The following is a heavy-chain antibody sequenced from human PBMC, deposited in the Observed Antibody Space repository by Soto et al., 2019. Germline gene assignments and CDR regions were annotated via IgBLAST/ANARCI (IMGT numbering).Heavy chain of an antibody. V-gene: IGHV4-61*01. CDR1: GGSVSSISHY. D-gene: IGHD1-1*01. Sequence: QVQLQESGPGLVKPSETLSLTCTVSGGSVSSISHYWSWIRQPPGKGLEWIGCIYYTGSTNYNPSLKSRVTISVDTSKNQFSLQLNSVTAADTGVYYCARRNRYYGMDVWGQGTTVTVSS. CDR3: ARRNRYYGMDV. J-gene: IGHJ6*02. CDR2: IYYTGST.